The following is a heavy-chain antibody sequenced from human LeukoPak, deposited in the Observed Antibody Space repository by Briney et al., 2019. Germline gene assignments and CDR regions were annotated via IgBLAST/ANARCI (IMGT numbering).Heavy chain of an antibody. CDR3: ARVGSPIAAAGTVY. CDR1: GFIFSQYS. J-gene: IGHJ4*02. CDR2: ISSSSTII. V-gene: IGHV3-48*01. Sequence: GGSLRLSCAASGFIFSQYSMNWVRQAPGKGLEWVSYISSSSTIIYYADSVKGRFTISRDNAKSSLYLQMNSLRAEDTAVYYCARVGSPIAAAGTVYWGQGTLVTVSS. D-gene: IGHD6-13*01.